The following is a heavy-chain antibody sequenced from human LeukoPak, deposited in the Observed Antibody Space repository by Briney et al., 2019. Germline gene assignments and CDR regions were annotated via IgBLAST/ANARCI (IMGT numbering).Heavy chain of an antibody. Sequence: GGSLRLSCAASGFTFSSYWMSWVRQAPGKGLEWVANIKQDGSEKYYVDSVKGRFTISRDNAKNSLYLQMNSLRAEDTAVYYCARTYYDILTGYSPYFDYWGQGILVTVS. D-gene: IGHD3-9*01. CDR2: IKQDGSEK. CDR1: GFTFSSYW. V-gene: IGHV3-7*01. J-gene: IGHJ4*02. CDR3: ARTYYDILTGYSPYFDY.